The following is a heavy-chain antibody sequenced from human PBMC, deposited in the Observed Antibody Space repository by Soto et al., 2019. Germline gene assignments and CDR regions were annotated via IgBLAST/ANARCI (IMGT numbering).Heavy chain of an antibody. J-gene: IGHJ4*02. CDR1: GFIFSQYG. Sequence: PGGSLKSSVEASGFIFSQYGLNGVRQAQGKALELVLSISSTGALMYYADSVKGRSTISSDDADNSLYLQMNSLRVEDTAVYYCARDRLARGIPVAGRIDYWGQGALVTVSS. CDR2: ISSTGALM. CDR3: ARDRLARGIPVAGRIDY. D-gene: IGHD6-19*01. V-gene: IGHV3-21*01.